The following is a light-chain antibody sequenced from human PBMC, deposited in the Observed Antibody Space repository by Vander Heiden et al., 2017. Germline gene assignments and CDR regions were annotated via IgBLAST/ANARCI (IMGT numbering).Light chain of an antibody. CDR1: QSIGSW. V-gene: IGKV1-5*03. CDR3: QQYNTYLWT. CDR2: KAS. Sequence: DIQMTQSPSTLSASLGDRVTITCRASQSIGSWVAWYQQKPGKAPKLLIYKASNLESGVPSRFSGSGSGTEFTLTISSLQPDDPATYFCQQYNTYLWTFGQGTKVEFK. J-gene: IGKJ1*01.